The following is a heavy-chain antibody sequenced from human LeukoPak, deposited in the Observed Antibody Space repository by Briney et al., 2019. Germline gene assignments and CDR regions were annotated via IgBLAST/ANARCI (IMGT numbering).Heavy chain of an antibody. CDR3: ARETGIYYYDSSGYLYYYYGMDV. J-gene: IGHJ6*02. CDR1: GDSVSSNSAA. Sequence: SQTLSLTCAISGDSVSSNSAAWNWIRQSPSRGLEWLGRTYYRSKWYNDHAVSVKSRITINPDTSKNQFSLQLNSVTPEDTAVYYCARETGIYYYDSSGYLYYYYGMDVWGQGTTVTVSS. V-gene: IGHV6-1*01. CDR2: TYYRSKWYN. D-gene: IGHD3-22*01.